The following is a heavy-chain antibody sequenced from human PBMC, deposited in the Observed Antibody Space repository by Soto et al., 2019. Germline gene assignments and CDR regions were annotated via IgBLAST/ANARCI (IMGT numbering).Heavy chain of an antibody. CDR2: IIPIFGTA. CDR3: ARDGLGYDILTGSPTWFYYFDY. D-gene: IGHD3-9*01. V-gene: IGHV1-69*13. Sequence: SVKVSCKASGGTFSSYAISWVRQAPGQGLEWMGGIIPIFGTANYAQKFQGRVTITADESTSTAYMELSSLRSEDTAVYYCARDGLGYDILTGSPTWFYYFDYWGQGTLVTVSS. CDR1: GGTFSSYA. J-gene: IGHJ4*02.